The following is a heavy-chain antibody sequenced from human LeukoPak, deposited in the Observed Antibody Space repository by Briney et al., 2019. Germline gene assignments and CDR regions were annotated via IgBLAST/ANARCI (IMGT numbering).Heavy chain of an antibody. V-gene: IGHV4-39*07. CDR3: ARSDVDTAMVKSENAFDI. CDR1: GGSISSSSYY. Sequence: PSETLSLTCTVSGGSISSSSYYWGWIRQPPGKGLEWIGSIYYSGSTFYNPSLKSRVTIFVDTSKNQLSLKLSSVTAADTAVYYCARSDVDTAMVKSENAFDIWGQGTMVTVSS. D-gene: IGHD5-18*01. CDR2: IYYSGST. J-gene: IGHJ3*02.